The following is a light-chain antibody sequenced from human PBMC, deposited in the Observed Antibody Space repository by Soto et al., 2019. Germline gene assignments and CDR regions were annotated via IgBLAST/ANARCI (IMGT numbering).Light chain of an antibody. J-gene: IGKJ3*01. CDR2: KAS. CDR1: QSISSW. CDR3: QQYKGYPFT. Sequence: DIQMTQSPTTLSASVGDRVTITCRASQSISSWLAWYQQKPGKAPKLLIYKASTLESGVPSRFSGSGSGTEFTLTISSLQPDDFATFYCQQYKGYPFTFGPGTKVDLK. V-gene: IGKV1-5*03.